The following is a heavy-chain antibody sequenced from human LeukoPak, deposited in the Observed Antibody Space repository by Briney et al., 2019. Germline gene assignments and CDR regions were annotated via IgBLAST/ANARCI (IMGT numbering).Heavy chain of an antibody. CDR1: GDSVSSDSAA. Sequence: SQTLSLTCAISGDSVSSDSAAWNWIRQSPSRGLEWLGRTYYRSKWYYDYAVAVKSRIGINLDTSKNQFSLQLSSVTPEDTAVYYCARDPVGGSTIFDYWGQGTLVTVSS. J-gene: IGHJ4*02. D-gene: IGHD1-26*01. CDR2: TYYRSKWYY. V-gene: IGHV6-1*01. CDR3: ARDPVGGSTIFDY.